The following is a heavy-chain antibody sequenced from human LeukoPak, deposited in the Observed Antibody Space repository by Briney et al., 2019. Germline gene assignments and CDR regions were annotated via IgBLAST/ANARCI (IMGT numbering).Heavy chain of an antibody. V-gene: IGHV4-59*08. CDR2: IFHSGTT. Sequence: PSETLSLTCTVSGDSLTASYWSWIRQPPGKGLQWIAYIFHSGTTKYNPSLKTRVTISLDTFKRQFSLRLTSVTAADTAVYYCARHSYFYGSGDMDVWGKGTSVIVSS. CDR1: GDSLTASY. J-gene: IGHJ6*03. CDR3: ARHSYFYGSGDMDV. D-gene: IGHD3-10*01.